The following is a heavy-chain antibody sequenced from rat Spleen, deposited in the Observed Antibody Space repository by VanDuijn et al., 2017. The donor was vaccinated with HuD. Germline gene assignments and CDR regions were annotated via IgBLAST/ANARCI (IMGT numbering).Heavy chain of an antibody. J-gene: IGHJ2*01. CDR2: IWSGGTT. V-gene: IGHV2-15*01. CDR3: TREAAH. CDR1: GFSLSSHS. Sequence: VPPKGSGPGLVQPSQTLSLTCTVSGFSLSSHSVSWVRQPPGKGLEWMGAIWSGGTTEYNSDLKSRLSISRDTSKNQVFLKVNSLQTEDTAIYFCTREAAHWGQGVMVTVSA. D-gene: IGHD3-1*01.